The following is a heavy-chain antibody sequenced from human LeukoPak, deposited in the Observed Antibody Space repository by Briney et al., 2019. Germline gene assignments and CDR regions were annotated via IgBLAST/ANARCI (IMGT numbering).Heavy chain of an antibody. CDR2: ISGSGSST. Sequence: PGGSLRLSCVASGFTFSSYAMSWVRQAPGKGLEWVSGISGSGSSTYYADSVKGRFAISRDNSKNTLYLQMNSLRAEDTAVYYRAKDGKWHYHDSSDWGWGQGTLVTVSS. V-gene: IGHV3-23*01. J-gene: IGHJ4*02. CDR3: AKDGKWHYHDSSDWG. CDR1: GFTFSSYA. D-gene: IGHD3-22*01.